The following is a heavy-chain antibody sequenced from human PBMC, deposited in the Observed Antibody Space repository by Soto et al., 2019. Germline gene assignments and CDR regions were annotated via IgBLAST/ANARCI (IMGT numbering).Heavy chain of an antibody. V-gene: IGHV1-69*13. D-gene: IGHD3-3*01. Sequence: GASVKVSCKASGGTFSSYAISWVRQAPGQGLEWMGGITPIFGTANYAQKFQGRVTITADESTSTAYMELSSLRSEDTAVYYCARDSHYDFWSGYYYYYYGMDVWGQGTTVTVSS. J-gene: IGHJ6*02. CDR1: GGTFSSYA. CDR3: ARDSHYDFWSGYYYYYYGMDV. CDR2: ITPIFGTA.